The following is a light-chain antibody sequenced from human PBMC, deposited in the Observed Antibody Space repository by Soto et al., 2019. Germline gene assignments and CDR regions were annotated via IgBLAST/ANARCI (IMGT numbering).Light chain of an antibody. Sequence: EIVLTQSPATLSLSPGERATLSCRASQSVNSYLAWYQQKPGQTPRLLIYDTSNRATGIPARFSGSGSGTDFTLTISRLEPEDFAVYYCQQYVSSVTFGQGTKVEIK. CDR3: QQYVSSVT. V-gene: IGKV3-20*01. CDR2: DTS. J-gene: IGKJ1*01. CDR1: QSVNSY.